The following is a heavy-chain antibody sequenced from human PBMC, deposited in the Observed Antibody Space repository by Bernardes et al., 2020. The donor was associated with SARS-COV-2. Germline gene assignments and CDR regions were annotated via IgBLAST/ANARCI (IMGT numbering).Heavy chain of an antibody. Sequence: GGSLRLSCAASGFTFRRYTMNWVRQAPGKGLEWVSSISTSSHYIYYADSVKGRFSISRDNAKNSLFLQMNSLRAEDTAIYYCARDDGSYYDSSGFDYWGQGTLVNVSS. CDR3: ARDDGSYYDSSGFDY. CDR2: ISTSSHYI. V-gene: IGHV3-21*04. J-gene: IGHJ4*02. D-gene: IGHD3-22*01. CDR1: GFTFRRYT.